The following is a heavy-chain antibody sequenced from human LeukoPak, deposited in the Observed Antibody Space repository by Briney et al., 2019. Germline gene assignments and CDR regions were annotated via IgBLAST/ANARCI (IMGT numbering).Heavy chain of an antibody. V-gene: IGHV4-59*01. Sequence: SETLSLTCTVSGGSISSYYWSWIRQPPGKGLEWIGYIYYSGSTNYNPSLKSRVTISVDTSKNQFSLKLSSVTAADTAVYYCARRGCEPGDGFDYRGQGTLVTVSS. D-gene: IGHD3-10*01. J-gene: IGHJ4*02. CDR1: GGSISSYY. CDR2: IYYSGST. CDR3: ARRGCEPGDGFDY.